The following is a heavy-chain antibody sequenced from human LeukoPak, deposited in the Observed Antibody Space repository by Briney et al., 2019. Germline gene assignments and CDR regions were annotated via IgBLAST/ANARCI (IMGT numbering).Heavy chain of an antibody. Sequence: GGSLRLSCAASGFTFSSYTMNWVRQAPGKGLEWVSSISSSSSYTYYADSVKGRFTISRDNAKNSLYLQMNSLGAEDTAVYYCARSTVAATVAFDIWGQGTMATVSS. V-gene: IGHV3-21*01. CDR1: GFTFSSYT. D-gene: IGHD6-19*01. CDR3: ARSTVAATVAFDI. J-gene: IGHJ3*02. CDR2: ISSSSSYT.